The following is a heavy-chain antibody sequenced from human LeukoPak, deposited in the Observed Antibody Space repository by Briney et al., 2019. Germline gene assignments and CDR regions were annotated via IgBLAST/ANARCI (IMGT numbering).Heavy chain of an antibody. CDR1: GFTFSSYS. Sequence: PGGSLRLSCAASGFTFSSYSMNWVRQAPGKGLEWVSSISSSSSYIYYADSVKGRFTISRDNAKNSLYLQMNSLRAEDTAVYYCASYQLLWTIGGDALDIWGQGTMVTVSS. V-gene: IGHV3-21*01. CDR3: ASYQLLWTIGGDALDI. CDR2: ISSSSSYI. J-gene: IGHJ3*02. D-gene: IGHD2-2*01.